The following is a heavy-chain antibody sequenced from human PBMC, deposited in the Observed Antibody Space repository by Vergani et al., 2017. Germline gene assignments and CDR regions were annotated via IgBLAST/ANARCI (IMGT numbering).Heavy chain of an antibody. D-gene: IGHD5-18*01. Sequence: QVQLQQWGAGLLKPSETLSLTCAVYGGSFSGYYWSWIRQPPGKGLEWNGEINHSGSTNYNPPLKSRVTISVDTSKNQFSLKLSSVTAADTAVYYCARDRRIQLGPYYYYGMDVWGQGTTVTVSS. V-gene: IGHV4-34*01. CDR3: ARDRRIQLGPYYYYGMDV. J-gene: IGHJ6*02. CDR2: INHSGST. CDR1: GGSFSGYY.